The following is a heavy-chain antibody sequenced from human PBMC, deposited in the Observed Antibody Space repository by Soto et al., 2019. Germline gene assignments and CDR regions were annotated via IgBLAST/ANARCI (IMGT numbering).Heavy chain of an antibody. J-gene: IGHJ6*02. Sequence: AAVKVSCKASGGTFSSYAISWVRQAPGQGLEWMGGIIPIFGTANYAQKFQGRVTITADESTSTAYMELSSLRSEDTAVYYCARARTYCSGGSCYSNYYYYGMDVWGQGTTVTVSS. D-gene: IGHD2-15*01. CDR2: IIPIFGTA. V-gene: IGHV1-69*13. CDR1: GGTFSSYA. CDR3: ARARTYCSGGSCYSNYYYYGMDV.